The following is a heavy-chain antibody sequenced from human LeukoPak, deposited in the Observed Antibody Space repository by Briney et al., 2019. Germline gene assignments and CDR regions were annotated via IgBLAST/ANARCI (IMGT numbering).Heavy chain of an antibody. V-gene: IGHV3-21*01. CDR3: ARDPGRPHLIYYYYYMDV. CDR1: GFTFSSYS. J-gene: IGHJ6*03. CDR2: ISSSSSYI. Sequence: GSLRPSCAASGFTFSSYSMNWVRQAPGKGLEWVSSISSSSSYIYYADSVKGRFTMSRDNAKNSLHLQMNSLRAEDTAVYYCARDPGRPHLIYYYYYMDVWGKGTTVTVSS.